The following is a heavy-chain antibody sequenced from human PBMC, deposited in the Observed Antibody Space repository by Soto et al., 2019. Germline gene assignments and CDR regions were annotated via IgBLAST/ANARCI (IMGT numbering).Heavy chain of an antibody. V-gene: IGHV4-34*01. CDR3: ARAPAWLRPFNYFDY. CDR1: GGSFSGYY. D-gene: IGHD5-12*01. CDR2: INHSGST. J-gene: IGHJ4*02. Sequence: PSETLSLTCAVYGGSFSGYYWSWIRQPPGKGLEWIGEINHSGSTNYNPSLKSRVTISVDTSKNQFSLKLSSVTAADTAVYYCARAPAWLRPFNYFDYWGQGTLVTVS.